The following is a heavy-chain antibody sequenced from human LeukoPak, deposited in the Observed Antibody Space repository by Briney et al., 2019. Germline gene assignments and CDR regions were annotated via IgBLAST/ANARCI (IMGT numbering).Heavy chain of an antibody. CDR3: ASMFVADAKDY. Sequence: GGSLRLSCAASGFTFSTYYMHWVRQAPGKGLQWVSSISSTSSYIYYADSVKGRFTISRDNARNSLYLQMSSLRAEDTAVYYCASMFVADAKDYWGQGTLVTVSS. CDR2: ISSTSSYI. J-gene: IGHJ4*02. D-gene: IGHD2-15*01. CDR1: GFTFSTYY. V-gene: IGHV3-21*01.